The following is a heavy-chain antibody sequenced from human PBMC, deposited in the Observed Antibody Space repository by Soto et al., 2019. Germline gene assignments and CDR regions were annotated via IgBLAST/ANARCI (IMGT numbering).Heavy chain of an antibody. CDR3: ARVLYSSSWYDAFDI. CDR2: IYYSGST. V-gene: IGHV4-59*01. J-gene: IGHJ3*02. Sequence: QVQLQESGPGLVKPSETLSLTCTVSGGSISSYYWSWIRQPPGKGLEWIGYIYYSGSTNYNPSLKSRVTISVDTSKNQYSLKLSTVTDADTAVYYCARVLYSSSWYDAFDIWGQGTMVTVSS. D-gene: IGHD6-13*01. CDR1: GGSISSYY.